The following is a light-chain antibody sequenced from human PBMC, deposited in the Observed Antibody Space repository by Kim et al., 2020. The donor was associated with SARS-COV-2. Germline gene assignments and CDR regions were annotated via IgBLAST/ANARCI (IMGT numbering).Light chain of an antibody. CDR2: YDS. Sequence: APGNKAMITCGENTIGNKSVHCYQQKPGQAPVLVIFYDSDRPSGIPERFSGSNSGNTATLTISRVEAGDEADYYCQVWDSSSDHVVFGGGTQLTVL. V-gene: IGLV3-21*04. J-gene: IGLJ2*01. CDR1: TIGNKS. CDR3: QVWDSSSDHVV.